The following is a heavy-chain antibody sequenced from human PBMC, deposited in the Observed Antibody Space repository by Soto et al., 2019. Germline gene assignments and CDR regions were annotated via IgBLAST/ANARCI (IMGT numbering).Heavy chain of an antibody. V-gene: IGHV3-30*18. Sequence: QVQLVESGGGVVQPGRSLRLSCAASGFTFSSYGMHWVRQAPGKGLEWVAVISYDGSNKYYADSVKGRFTISRDNSKNTLYLQMNSLRAEDTAVYYCAKDTTVAYYYYMDVWGKGTTVTVSS. CDR2: ISYDGSNK. J-gene: IGHJ6*03. D-gene: IGHD4-4*01. CDR1: GFTFSSYG. CDR3: AKDTTVAYYYYMDV.